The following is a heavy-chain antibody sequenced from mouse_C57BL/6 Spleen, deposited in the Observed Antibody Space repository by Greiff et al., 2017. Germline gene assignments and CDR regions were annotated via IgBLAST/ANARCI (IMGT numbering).Heavy chain of an antibody. D-gene: IGHD1-1*01. CDR3: ARPVGPYYYGSSSYYCDY. Sequence: VQLQQPGTELVKPGASVKLSCKASGYTFTSYWMHWVKQRPGHGLEWIGNINPSNGGTNYNEKFKSKATLTVDKSSSTAYMQRSSLTSEDSAVYYCARPVGPYYYGSSSYYCDYWGQGTTLTVSS. J-gene: IGHJ2*01. V-gene: IGHV1-53*01. CDR2: INPSNGGT. CDR1: GYTFTSYW.